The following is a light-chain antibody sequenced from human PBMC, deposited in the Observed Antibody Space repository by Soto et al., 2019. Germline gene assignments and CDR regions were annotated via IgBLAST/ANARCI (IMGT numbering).Light chain of an antibody. CDR1: SSDVGGYNY. J-gene: IGLJ2*01. Sequence: QSVLTQPASVSGSPGQSITISCTGTSSDVGGYNYVSWYQQHPGKAPKVMIYDVSNRPSWVSNRFSGSKSGNTASLTISGLQAEDEADYYCSSYTSSSTLVVFGGGTKLTVL. V-gene: IGLV2-14*01. CDR3: SSYTSSSTLVV. CDR2: DVS.